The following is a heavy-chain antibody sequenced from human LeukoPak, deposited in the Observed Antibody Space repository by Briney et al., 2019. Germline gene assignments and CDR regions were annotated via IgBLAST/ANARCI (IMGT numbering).Heavy chain of an antibody. D-gene: IGHD3-9*01. J-gene: IGHJ4*02. Sequence: ASVKVSCKASGYTFTSYGISWVRQAPGQGLEWMGWISAYNGNTNYAQKLQGRVTMTIDTSTSTAYMELRSLRSDDTAVYYCARDWDDILTGDYWGQGTLVTVSS. CDR1: GYTFTSYG. V-gene: IGHV1-18*01. CDR3: ARDWDDILTGDY. CDR2: ISAYNGNT.